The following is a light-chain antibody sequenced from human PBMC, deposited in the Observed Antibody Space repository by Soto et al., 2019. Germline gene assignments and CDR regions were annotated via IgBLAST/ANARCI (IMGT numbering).Light chain of an antibody. CDR1: HSLLSSGGETY. CDR2: EVS. V-gene: IGKV2D-29*02. J-gene: IGKJ5*01. CDR3: MQSTQLPLT. Sequence: DIVMSQTRLSVSVTPGQPACISCRSIHSLLSSGGETYLFWYLQRPGQSPQLLIYEVSNRISAVPDRFSGSGSGTDFTLKISRVEAEDAGVYYCMQSTQLPLTFGQGTRLEI.